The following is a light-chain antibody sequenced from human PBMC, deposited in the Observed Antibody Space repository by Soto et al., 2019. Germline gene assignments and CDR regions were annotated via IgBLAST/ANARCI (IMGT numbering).Light chain of an antibody. CDR3: QQYSNLIT. V-gene: IGKV1-33*01. Sequence: IQLTQSPSSLSASVGDRVTITFRSSQDIAIYLAWYQQKLGKAPKLLIYDASNLETGVPSRLSGSGSGTYFSFTISSPQPEDFPTYYCQQYSNLITFGQGTRLEIK. J-gene: IGKJ5*01. CDR1: QDIAIY. CDR2: DAS.